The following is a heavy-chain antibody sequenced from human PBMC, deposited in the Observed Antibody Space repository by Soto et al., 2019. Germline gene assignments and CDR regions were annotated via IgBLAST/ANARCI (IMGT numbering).Heavy chain of an antibody. CDR3: EAWRAYGSRDYSGFRCGMDV. CDR2: LSWNVVTI. V-gene: IGHV3-9*01. Sequence: EVQLVESGGDLVQPGRSLRLSCAASGFTFDDYAMHWVRQVPGRGLQWVSGLSWNVVTIGYAASVKGRFTVSRDNDKKSLYLQTSSLRPDDTALSSCEAWRAYGSRDYSGFRCGMDVWGLGTIFTV. D-gene: IGHD3-22*01. CDR1: GFTFDDYA. J-gene: IGHJ6*02.